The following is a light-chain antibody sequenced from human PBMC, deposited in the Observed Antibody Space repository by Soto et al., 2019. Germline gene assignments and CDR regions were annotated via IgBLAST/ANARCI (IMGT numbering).Light chain of an antibody. CDR2: GAS. J-gene: IGKJ4*01. CDR1: QTIGNK. Sequence: EIVLAQPPATLCVSPGERVTLSWVASQTIGNKLAWYLQRPGQAPRLLMYGASTRATDIPARFSGSGSGTDFTLTINSLQSEDFAVYYCQHYVNWPLTFGGGTKVDIK. V-gene: IGKV3-15*01. CDR3: QHYVNWPLT.